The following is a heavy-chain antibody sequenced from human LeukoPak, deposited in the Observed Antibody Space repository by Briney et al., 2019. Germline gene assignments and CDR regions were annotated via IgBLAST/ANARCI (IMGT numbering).Heavy chain of an antibody. CDR2: IYYSGST. V-gene: IGHV4-39*01. CDR1: GGSISSSSYY. Sequence: SETLSLTCTVSGGSISSSSYYWGWIRQPPGKGLEWIGRIYYSGSTYYNPSLKSRVTISVDTSKNQFSLKLSSVTAADTAVYYCARLLGYSYGYGIDYWGQGTLVTVSS. J-gene: IGHJ4*02. D-gene: IGHD5-18*01. CDR3: ARLLGYSYGYGIDY.